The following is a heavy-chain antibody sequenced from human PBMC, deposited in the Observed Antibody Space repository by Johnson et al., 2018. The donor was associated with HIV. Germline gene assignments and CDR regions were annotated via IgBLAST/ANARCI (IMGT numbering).Heavy chain of an antibody. CDR1: GVSFSDYA. CDR3: ATLPVNYYDSRGAFDI. CDR2: IWFDGSNK. Sequence: QVQLVESGGGVVQSGRSLRLSCAASGVSFSDYAMHWVRQAPGKGLEWVAVIWFDGSNKYYADSVKGRFTISRDNSKNTLYLQMNSLRAEDTAVYYCATLPVNYYDSRGAFDIWGQGTMVTVSA. V-gene: IGHV3-33*01. J-gene: IGHJ3*02. D-gene: IGHD3-22*01.